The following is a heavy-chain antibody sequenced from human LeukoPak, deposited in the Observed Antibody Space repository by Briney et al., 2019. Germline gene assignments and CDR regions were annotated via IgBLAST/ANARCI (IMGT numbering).Heavy chain of an antibody. CDR1: GYTFTSYG. Sequence: ASVKVSCKASGYTFTSYGISWVRQAPGQGLEWMGWISAHNGNTNYAQKLQGRVTMTTDTSTSTAYMELRSLRSDDTAVYYCARELVGAYYFDYWGQGTLVTVSS. CDR3: ARELVGAYYFDY. V-gene: IGHV1-18*01. J-gene: IGHJ4*02. D-gene: IGHD1-26*01. CDR2: ISAHNGNT.